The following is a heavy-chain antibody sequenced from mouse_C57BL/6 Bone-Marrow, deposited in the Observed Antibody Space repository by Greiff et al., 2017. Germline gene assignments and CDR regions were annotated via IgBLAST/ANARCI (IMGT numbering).Heavy chain of an antibody. CDR2: IHPNSGST. D-gene: IGHD1-1*01. V-gene: IGHV1-64*01. CDR3: ARSRLLRFAY. J-gene: IGHJ3*01. Sequence: QVQLQQPGAELVKPGASVKLSCKASGYTFTSYWMHWVKQRPGQGLEWIGMIHPNSGSTNYNEKFKSKATLTVDKSSSTAYMQLSSLTSEYSAVYYCARSRLLRFAYWGQGTLVTVSA. CDR1: GYTFTSYW.